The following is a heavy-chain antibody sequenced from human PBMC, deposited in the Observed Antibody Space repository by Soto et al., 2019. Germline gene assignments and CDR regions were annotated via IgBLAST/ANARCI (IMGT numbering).Heavy chain of an antibody. CDR1: GFTFSSYE. D-gene: IGHD5-18*01. CDR2: ISSSGSTI. V-gene: IGHV3-48*03. J-gene: IGHJ6*02. CDR3: AGVVTAMVSYYYYGMDV. Sequence: GGSLRLSCAASGFTFSSYEMSWVRQAPGKGLEWVSYISSSGSTIYYADSVKGRFTISRDNAKNSLYLQMNSLRAEDTAVYYCAGVVTAMVSYYYYGMDVWGQGTTVTSP.